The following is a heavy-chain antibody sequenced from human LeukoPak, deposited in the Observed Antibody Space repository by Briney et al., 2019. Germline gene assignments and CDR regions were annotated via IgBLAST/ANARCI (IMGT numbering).Heavy chain of an antibody. CDR2: IKKDGSGI. Sequence: GGSLRLSCAVSGFPFSNSWMYWVRQAPGKGLEGVANIKKDGSGISYVESVKGRFIISRDNSRNSLYPQMNSLKVEDTAVYFCAGGNAMDVWGKGTAVTVCS. J-gene: IGHJ6*04. V-gene: IGHV3-7*03. CDR1: GFPFSNSW. CDR3: AGGNAMDV.